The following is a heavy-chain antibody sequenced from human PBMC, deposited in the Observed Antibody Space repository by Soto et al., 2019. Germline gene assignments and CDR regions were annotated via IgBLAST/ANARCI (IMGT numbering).Heavy chain of an antibody. CDR3: AKDAPYYYDSSGYYGPFDY. CDR2: ISYDGSNK. V-gene: IGHV3-30*18. CDR1: GFTFSSYG. J-gene: IGHJ4*02. Sequence: GGSLRLSCAASGFTFSSYGIHWVRQAPGKGLEWVALISYDGSNKYYADSVKGRFTISRDNSKNTLYLQMNSLRAEDTAMYYCAKDAPYYYDSSGYYGPFDYCVQGTLVTVSS. D-gene: IGHD3-22*01.